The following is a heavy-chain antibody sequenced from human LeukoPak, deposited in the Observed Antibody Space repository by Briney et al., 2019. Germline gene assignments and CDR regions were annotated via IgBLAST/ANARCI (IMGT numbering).Heavy chain of an antibody. CDR1: GFTFSSYG. CDR2: ISYDGSNK. Sequence: GRSLRLSCAASGFTFSSYGMHWVRQAPGKGREWVAVISYDGSNKYYADSVKGRFTISRDNSKNTLYLQMNSLRAEDTAVYYCAKDPGDGYNPYFDYWGQGTLVTVSS. D-gene: IGHD5-24*01. V-gene: IGHV3-30*18. CDR3: AKDPGDGYNPYFDY. J-gene: IGHJ4*02.